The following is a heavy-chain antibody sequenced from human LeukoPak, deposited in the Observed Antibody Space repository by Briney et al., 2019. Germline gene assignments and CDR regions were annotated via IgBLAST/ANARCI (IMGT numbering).Heavy chain of an antibody. Sequence: SETLSLSCAVSGCSISSGVYSWSWIRQPPGKGLEWIEYIYYSGNTYYYPSLRSRVSISVDTSKNQLSLKLNSVTAADTAVYFCARGDYGDYHDAFDIWGQGTMVTVSS. CDR1: GCSISSGVYS. D-gene: IGHD4-17*01. CDR2: IYYSGNT. V-gene: IGHV4-30-4*07. CDR3: ARGDYGDYHDAFDI. J-gene: IGHJ3*02.